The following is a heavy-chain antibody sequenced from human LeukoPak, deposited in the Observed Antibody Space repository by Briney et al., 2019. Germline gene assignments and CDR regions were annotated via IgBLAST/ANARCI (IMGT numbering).Heavy chain of an antibody. D-gene: IGHD5-12*01. Sequence: PSETLSLTCAVYGGSFSGYYWSWIRQPPGKGLELIGYIYYSGSTYYNPSLKSRVTISVDTSKNQFSLKLSSVAAADTAVYYCARKVYNGYAPFDYWGQGTLVTVSS. V-gene: IGHV4-30-4*08. CDR1: GGSFSGYY. CDR2: IYYSGST. J-gene: IGHJ4*02. CDR3: ARKVYNGYAPFDY.